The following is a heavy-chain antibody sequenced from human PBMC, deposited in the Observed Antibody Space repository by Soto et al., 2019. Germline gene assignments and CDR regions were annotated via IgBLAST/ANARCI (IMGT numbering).Heavy chain of an antibody. J-gene: IGHJ4*01. CDR3: ARRDSSGFPDY. CDR1: GYSFNNNW. D-gene: IGHD3-22*01. V-gene: IGHV5-51*01. Sequence: LGESLKISCKGSGYSFNNNWIGWVRQMPGKGLEWMGIIHPGDSDSRYSLSFQGQVTMSVDKSINTAYLQWGSLKASDTAMYYCARRDSSGFPDYWGHGTLVTVSS. CDR2: IHPGDSDS.